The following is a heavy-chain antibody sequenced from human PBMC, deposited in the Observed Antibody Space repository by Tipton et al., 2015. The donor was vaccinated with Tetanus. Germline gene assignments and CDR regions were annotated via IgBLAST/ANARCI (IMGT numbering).Heavy chain of an antibody. CDR3: ARAAAEWFGESTFDY. D-gene: IGHD3-10*01. CDR1: GGSISSYY. V-gene: IGHV4-59*08. CDR2: IYYSGST. J-gene: IGHJ4*02. Sequence: TLSLTCTVSGGSISSYYWSWIRQPPGKGLEWIGYIYYSGSTNYNPSLKSRVTISVDTSKNQFSLKLSSVTAADTAVYYCARAAAEWFGESTFDYRGQGTLVTVSS.